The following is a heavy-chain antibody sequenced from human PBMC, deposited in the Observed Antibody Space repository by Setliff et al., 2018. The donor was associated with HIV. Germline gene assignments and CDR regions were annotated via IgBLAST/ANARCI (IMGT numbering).Heavy chain of an antibody. Sequence: SETLSLTCAVYNGSFSEYYWTWVRQPPGKELEWIGEITHGGRSTYNPSLKSRVAISVDTSKNQFSLKLNTVTAADTALYFCALLEVPLIEGISPALWGQGTLVTVSS. J-gene: IGHJ4*02. CDR3: ALLEVPLIEGISPAL. CDR1: NGSFSEYY. V-gene: IGHV4-34*01. CDR2: ITHGGRS. D-gene: IGHD3-22*01.